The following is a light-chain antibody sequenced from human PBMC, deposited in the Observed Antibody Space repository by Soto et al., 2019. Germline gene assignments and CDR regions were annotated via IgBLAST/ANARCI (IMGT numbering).Light chain of an antibody. V-gene: IGLV2-14*03. CDR3: SSYTSSSTYV. J-gene: IGLJ1*01. CDR2: DVS. CDR1: SSDVGGYNY. Sequence: QSALTQPASVSGSPGQSITISCTGTSSDVGGYNYVSWYQHHPGKAPKLMIYDVSNRPSGLSNRFSGSKSGNTASLTISGLQAEDEADYYCSSYTSSSTYVFGTGTKVTVL.